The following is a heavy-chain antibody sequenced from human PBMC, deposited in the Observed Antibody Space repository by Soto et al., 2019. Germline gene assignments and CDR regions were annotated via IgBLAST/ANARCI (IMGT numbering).Heavy chain of an antibody. D-gene: IGHD4-4*01. J-gene: IGHJ4*02. CDR3: ARVASDYINSVDH. Sequence: EVQLLESGGGLVQPGGSLRLSCAASGFTFNAYAMTWVRQAQGKGLEWVSAIGGSGGNRYYAASVKGRFTISRDNSKDTVDLQMNRLRVEDTAVYYCARVASDYINSVDHWGQGILVTVSS. V-gene: IGHV3-23*01. CDR2: IGGSGGNR. CDR1: GFTFNAYA.